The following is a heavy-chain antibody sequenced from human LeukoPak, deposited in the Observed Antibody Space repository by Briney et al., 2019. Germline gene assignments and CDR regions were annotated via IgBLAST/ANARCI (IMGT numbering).Heavy chain of an antibody. V-gene: IGHV1-69*13. J-gene: IGHJ4*02. Sequence: SVKVSCKASGGTFSSYAISWVRQAPGQGLEWMGGIIPIFGTANYAQKFQGRVTITADESTSTAYMELSSLRSEDTAVYYCASLRRYSSSWYYFDYWGQGTLVTVSS. D-gene: IGHD6-13*01. CDR3: ASLRRYSSSWYYFDY. CDR1: GGTFSSYA. CDR2: IIPIFGTA.